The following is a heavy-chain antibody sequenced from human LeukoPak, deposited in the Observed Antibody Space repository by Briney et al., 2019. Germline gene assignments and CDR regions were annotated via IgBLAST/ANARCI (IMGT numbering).Heavy chain of an antibody. D-gene: IGHD2-15*01. CDR2: ISSSSSTI. Sequence: GGSLRLSCAASGFTFSSYSMNWVRQAPGKGLEWVSYISSSSSTIYYADSVKGRFTISRDDAKNSLHLQMNSLRADDTALYYCARGDIVVVGSAAGSAFDIWGQGTMVTVSS. J-gene: IGHJ3*02. CDR3: ARGDIVVVGSAAGSAFDI. CDR1: GFTFSSYS. V-gene: IGHV3-48*04.